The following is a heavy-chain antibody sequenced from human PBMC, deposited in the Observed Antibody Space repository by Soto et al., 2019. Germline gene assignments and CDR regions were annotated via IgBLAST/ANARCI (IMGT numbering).Heavy chain of an antibody. J-gene: IGHJ6*02. CDR3: AKSTALRFLEWLPQYYYYYGMDV. CDR2: IYYSGST. Sequence: SETLSLTCTVSGGSISSGDYYWSWIRQPPGKGLEWIGYIYYSGSTYYNPSLKSRVTISRDNSKNTLYLQMNSLRAEDTAVYYCAKSTALRFLEWLPQYYYYYGMDVWGQGTTVTVS. D-gene: IGHD3-3*01. V-gene: IGHV4-30-4*02. CDR1: GGSISSGDYY.